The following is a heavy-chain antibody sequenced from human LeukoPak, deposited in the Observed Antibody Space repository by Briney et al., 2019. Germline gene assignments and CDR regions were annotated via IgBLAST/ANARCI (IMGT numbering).Heavy chain of an antibody. J-gene: IGHJ4*02. CDR3: ARIGYSSSSFDY. CDR2: IKQDGSVK. Sequence: GGSLRLSCAASGCTFSNYWMRWGRQAPGRGREWVDNIKQDGSVKYYVDSVKGRFTISRDNAKNSLYLQMNSLRAEDTAFYYCARIGYSSSSFDYWGQGTLVPVST. D-gene: IGHD6-6*01. CDR1: GCTFSNYW. V-gene: IGHV3-7*01.